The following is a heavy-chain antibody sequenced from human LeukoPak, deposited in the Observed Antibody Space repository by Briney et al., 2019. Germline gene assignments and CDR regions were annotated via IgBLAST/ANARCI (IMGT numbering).Heavy chain of an antibody. Sequence: ASVKVSCKASGYTFTVNHVHWVRQAPGQGLEWMGWNDPNSGNTGYAQKFQGRVTITRNTSISTAYMELSSLRSEDTAVYYCARAPRITMVRGVIYWFDPWGQGTLVTVSS. CDR2: NDPNSGNT. CDR3: ARAPRITMVRGVIYWFDP. J-gene: IGHJ5*02. D-gene: IGHD3-10*01. CDR1: GYTFTVNH. V-gene: IGHV1-8*03.